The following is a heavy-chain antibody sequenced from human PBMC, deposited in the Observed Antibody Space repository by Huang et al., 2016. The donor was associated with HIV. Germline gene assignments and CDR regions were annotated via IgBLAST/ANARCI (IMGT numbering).Heavy chain of an antibody. D-gene: IGHD2-15*01. J-gene: IGHJ4*02. Sequence: QITLKESGPTLVKPTQTLTLACTFSGFSLNTSGVGVAWIRQPPGKALEWLALIYWDDDKRHRPTLKSRLTISKDPSNNQVVLKMTNMDPVDTASYFCAHIGDIFAAYSPEYFDYWGQGALVTVSS. CDR1: GFSLNTSGVG. CDR3: AHIGDIFAAYSPEYFDY. CDR2: IYWDDDK. V-gene: IGHV2-5*02.